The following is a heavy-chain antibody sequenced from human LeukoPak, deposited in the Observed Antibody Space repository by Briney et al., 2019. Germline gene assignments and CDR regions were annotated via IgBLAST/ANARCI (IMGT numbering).Heavy chain of an antibody. Sequence: GGSLRLSCGASGFIFSGSSMHWVRQAPSKGLEWVSFIRFDATNKYYAASVKGRFTISRDNSNNTLFLQLNDLRTEDTATYFCAKEQYSGYSYYWGQGTLVTVSS. CDR1: GFIFSGSS. D-gene: IGHD2-21*01. J-gene: IGHJ4*02. CDR2: IRFDATNK. CDR3: AKEQYSGYSYY. V-gene: IGHV3-30*02.